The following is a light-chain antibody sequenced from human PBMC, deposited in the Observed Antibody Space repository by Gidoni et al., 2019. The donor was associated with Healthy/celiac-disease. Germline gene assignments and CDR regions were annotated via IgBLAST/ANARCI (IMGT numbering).Light chain of an antibody. CDR2: GAS. J-gene: IGKJ1*01. CDR1: QSVSSN. CDR3: QQYNNWPPGT. V-gene: IGKV3-15*01. Sequence: DIVMTQSPATLSVSPGERATLSCRASQSVSSNFAWYQQKPGQAPRRLIYGASTRATGIPARFSGSGSGTEFTLTISSLQSEDFAVYYCQQYNNWPPGTFGQGTKVEIK.